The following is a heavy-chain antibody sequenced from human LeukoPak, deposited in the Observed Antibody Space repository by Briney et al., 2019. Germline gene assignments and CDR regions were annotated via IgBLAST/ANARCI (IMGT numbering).Heavy chain of an antibody. CDR2: INHSGST. V-gene: IGHV4-34*01. CDR1: GGSFSGYY. J-gene: IGHJ4*02. D-gene: IGHD2/OR15-2a*01. Sequence: SGTLSLTCAVYGGSFSGYYWSWIRQPPGKGLEWIGEINHSGSTNYNPSLKSRVTISVDTSKNQFSLKLSSVTAADTAVYYCARARGRVYAPGYFDYWGQGTLVTVSS. CDR3: ARARGRVYAPGYFDY.